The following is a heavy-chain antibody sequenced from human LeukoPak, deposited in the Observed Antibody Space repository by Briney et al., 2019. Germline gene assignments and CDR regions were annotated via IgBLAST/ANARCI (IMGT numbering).Heavy chain of an antibody. J-gene: IGHJ4*02. D-gene: IGHD3-22*01. Sequence: ASVKVSCKASGYTFTSYGISWVRQAPGQGLEWMGWISAYNGNTNYAQKLQGRVTMTTGTSTSTAYMELRSLRSDDTAVYYCASYDSSGYYGGSSGGYHYWGQGTLVTVSS. V-gene: IGHV1-18*01. CDR1: GYTFTSYG. CDR2: ISAYNGNT. CDR3: ASYDSSGYYGGSSGGYHY.